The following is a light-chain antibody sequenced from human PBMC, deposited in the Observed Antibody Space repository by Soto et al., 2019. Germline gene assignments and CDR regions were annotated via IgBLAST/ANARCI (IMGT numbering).Light chain of an antibody. CDR1: SSDVGGYNY. Sequence: QSVLTQPASVSGSPGQSITISCTGTSSDVGGYNYVSWYQQHPGKAPKLMIYDVSNRPSGVSNRFSGSKSGNTASLTISGLQADDEADYYCSSFGGSNHVVFGGGTKVTVL. J-gene: IGLJ2*01. CDR2: DVS. CDR3: SSFGGSNHVV. V-gene: IGLV2-14*01.